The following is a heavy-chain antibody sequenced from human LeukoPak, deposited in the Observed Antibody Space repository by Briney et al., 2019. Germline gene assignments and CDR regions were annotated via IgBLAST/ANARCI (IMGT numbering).Heavy chain of an antibody. CDR1: GYTFTSYA. D-gene: IGHD6-13*01. CDR3: ARGLFGAAAGTLDY. V-gene: IGHV1-3*03. Sequence: ASVKVSCKASGYTFTSYAMHWVRQAPGQRLEWMGWINAGNGNTKYSQEFQGRVTITRDTSASTAYMELSSLRSEDMAVYYCARGLFGAAAGTLDYWGQGTLVTVSS. J-gene: IGHJ4*02. CDR2: INAGNGNT.